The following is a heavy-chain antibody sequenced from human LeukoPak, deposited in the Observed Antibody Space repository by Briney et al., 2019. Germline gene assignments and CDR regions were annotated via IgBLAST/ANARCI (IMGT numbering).Heavy chain of an antibody. D-gene: IGHD2-2*01. J-gene: IGHJ4*02. CDR1: GFTFSSYA. Sequence: PGGSLRLSCAASGFTFSSYAMSWVRQAPGKGLEWVSAISGSGGSTYYADSVKGRFTISRDNSKNTLYLQMNSLRAEDTAVYYCAKGVLYEHQLLLDYWGQGTLVTVSS. CDR2: ISGSGGST. V-gene: IGHV3-23*01. CDR3: AKGVLYEHQLLLDY.